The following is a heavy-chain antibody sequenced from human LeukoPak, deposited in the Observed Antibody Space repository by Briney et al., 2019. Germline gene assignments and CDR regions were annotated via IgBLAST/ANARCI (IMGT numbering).Heavy chain of an antibody. V-gene: IGHV1-8*01. CDR3: ARGRTTVTTLIDY. CDR2: MNPNSGNT. D-gene: IGHD4-17*01. J-gene: IGHJ4*02. CDR1: GYSFTSDD. Sequence: ASVKVSCKASGYSFTSDDINWVRQATGQGLEWMGWMNPNSGNTGYAQKFQGRVTMTRNTSISTAYMELSSLRSEDTAVYYCARGRTTVTTLIDYWGQGTLVTVSS.